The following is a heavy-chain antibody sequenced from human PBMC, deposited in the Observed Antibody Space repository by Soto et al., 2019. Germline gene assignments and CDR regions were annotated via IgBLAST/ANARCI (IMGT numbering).Heavy chain of an antibody. D-gene: IGHD2-15*01. Sequence: GGSLRLSCAASGFPFSSYWMYWARQAPGKGLVWVSRINGDGSSTNYADSVKGRFTTSRDNAKNTLYLQMNSLRAEDTAVYYCASGCSGITCFNWGQGTLVTVSS. CDR2: INGDGSST. J-gene: IGHJ4*02. V-gene: IGHV3-74*01. CDR3: ASGCSGITCFN. CDR1: GFPFSSYW.